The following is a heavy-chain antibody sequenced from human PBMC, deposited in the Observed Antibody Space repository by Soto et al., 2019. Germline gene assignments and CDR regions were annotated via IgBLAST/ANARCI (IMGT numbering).Heavy chain of an antibody. CDR3: VREGGDNWFDP. J-gene: IGHJ5*02. CDR1: GDSISKSGHY. CDR2: IDYRGST. D-gene: IGHD3-16*01. Sequence: SETLSLTCTVSGDSISKSGHYWGWIRQPPGKALEWIGGIDYRGSTLYNPSLRSRITMSIDTSKKFFSLKLTSVSASDTALYYCVREGGDNWFDPWGQGTLVTVSS. V-gene: IGHV4-39*02.